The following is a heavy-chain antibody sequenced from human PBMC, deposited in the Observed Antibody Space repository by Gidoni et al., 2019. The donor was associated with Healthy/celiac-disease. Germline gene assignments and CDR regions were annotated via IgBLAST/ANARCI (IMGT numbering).Heavy chain of an antibody. Sequence: QLQLQESGPGLVKPSETMSLTCTFSGCSISSSSYYWGWIRQPPGKGREWIWSIYYSGSTYYNPSLKSRVTISVDTSKNQFSLKLSSVTAADTAVYYCATRGGPWGQGTLVTVSS. CDR1: GCSISSSSYY. D-gene: IGHD3-10*01. J-gene: IGHJ5*02. CDR3: ATRGGP. CDR2: IYYSGST. V-gene: IGHV4-39*01.